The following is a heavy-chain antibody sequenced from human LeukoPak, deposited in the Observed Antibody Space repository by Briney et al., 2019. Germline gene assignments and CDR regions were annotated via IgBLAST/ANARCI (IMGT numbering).Heavy chain of an antibody. CDR1: GFAFSRHG. Sequence: GGSLRLSCAASGFAFSRHGIHWVRQAPGKGLEWVAFIPYDGNNKFYADSVKGRFTISRDNSKNTLYLQMNSLRAEDMAVYYCAKDQRTMTRRMDVWGQGTAVIVSS. CDR2: IPYDGNNK. J-gene: IGHJ6*02. V-gene: IGHV3-30*02. CDR3: AKDQRTMTRRMDV. D-gene: IGHD2-2*01.